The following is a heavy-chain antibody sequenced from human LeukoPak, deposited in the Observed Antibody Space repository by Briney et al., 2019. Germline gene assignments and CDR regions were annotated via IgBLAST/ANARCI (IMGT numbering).Heavy chain of an antibody. V-gene: IGHV4-59*01. Sequence: SETLSLTCTVSGGSTSSYYWSWIRQPPGKGLEWIGYIYYSGSTNYNPSLKSRVTISVDTSKNQLSLKLSPVTAADTAVYYCARGTYYYDSSGYYPSFGLYFDYWGQGTLVTVSS. CDR1: GGSTSSYY. D-gene: IGHD3-22*01. J-gene: IGHJ4*02. CDR3: ARGTYYYDSSGYYPSFGLYFDY. CDR2: IYYSGST.